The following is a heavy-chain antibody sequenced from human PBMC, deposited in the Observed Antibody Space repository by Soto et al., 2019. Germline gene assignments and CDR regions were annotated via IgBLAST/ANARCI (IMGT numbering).Heavy chain of an antibody. D-gene: IGHD3-3*01. J-gene: IGHJ4*02. CDR2: INHSGST. Sequence: QVQLQQWGAGLLKPSETLSLTCAVYGGSFSGYYWSWIRQPPGKGLEWIGEINHSGSTNYNPSLKSRVTILVDTSKNQFSLKLSSVTAADTAVYYCARVLASYDFWSGYFHFDYWGQGTLVTVSS. CDR1: GGSFSGYY. V-gene: IGHV4-34*01. CDR3: ARVLASYDFWSGYFHFDY.